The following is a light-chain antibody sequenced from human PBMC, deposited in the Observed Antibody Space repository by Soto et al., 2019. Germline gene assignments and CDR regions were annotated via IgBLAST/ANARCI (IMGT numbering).Light chain of an antibody. V-gene: IGLV2-14*01. Sequence: QSVLTQPASVSGSPGQSITISCTGAGSDVGDYNYVSWYQEHPGQVPKLIIFEVTTRPSGVSDRFSGSRSGNTASLTISGLQAEDEADYYCLSHTGSRTLFGGGTKLTVL. CDR2: EVT. J-gene: IGLJ3*02. CDR1: GSDVGDYNY. CDR3: LSHTGSRTL.